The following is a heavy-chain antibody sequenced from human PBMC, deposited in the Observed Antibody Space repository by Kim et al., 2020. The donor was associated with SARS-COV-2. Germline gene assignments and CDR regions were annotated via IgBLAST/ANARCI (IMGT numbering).Heavy chain of an antibody. Sequence: ASVKVSCKASGYTFTSYYMHWVRQAPGQGLEWMGIINPSGGSTSYAQKFQGRVTMTRDTSTSTVYMELSSLRSEDTGVYYCARASSPLPTRLGAFDIWGQGTLVTVSS. D-gene: IGHD2-15*01. V-gene: IGHV1-46*01. J-gene: IGHJ3*02. CDR3: ARASSPLPTRLGAFDI. CDR2: INPSGGST. CDR1: GYTFTSYY.